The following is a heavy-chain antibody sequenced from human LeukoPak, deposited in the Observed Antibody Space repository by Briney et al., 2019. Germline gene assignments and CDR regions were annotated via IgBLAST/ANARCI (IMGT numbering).Heavy chain of an antibody. CDR2: IYASGST. Sequence: ADTLSLTCTVSGGSISSYYWSWIRQPAGKGLEWIGRIYASGSTKYNPSLKSRVTMSVDTSKNQFSLKLSSVTAADTAVYYCARAISNDDNSGYYYWGQGTLVTVSS. CDR1: GGSISSYY. CDR3: ARAISNDDNSGYYY. J-gene: IGHJ4*02. V-gene: IGHV4-4*07. D-gene: IGHD3-22*01.